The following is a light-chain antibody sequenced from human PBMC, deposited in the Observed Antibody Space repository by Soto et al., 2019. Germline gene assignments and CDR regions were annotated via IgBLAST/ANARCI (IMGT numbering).Light chain of an antibody. CDR1: QSISSW. CDR3: QQYNSQST. CDR2: TAS. V-gene: IGKV1-5*03. Sequence: IQMTQSPSTLSASVGDRVTITCRASQSISSWLAWYQQKPGKAPKLLIYTASNLESGVPSRFRGSGSGTEFTLTITSLQPDDFATYYCQQYNSQSTFGQGTKVDI. J-gene: IGKJ1*01.